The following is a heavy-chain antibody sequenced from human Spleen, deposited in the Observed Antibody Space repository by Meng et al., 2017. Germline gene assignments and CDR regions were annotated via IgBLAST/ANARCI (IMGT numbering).Heavy chain of an antibody. V-gene: IGHV4-34*01. CDR1: GGSFSGYY. D-gene: IGHD6-19*01. CDR3: AREALAVAAAPFDY. J-gene: IGHJ4*02. Sequence: SQTLSLTCAVYGGSFSGYYWSWIRQPPGKGLEWIGEINHSGSTNYNPSLKSRVTISIDTAKTQFSLKLNSVTAADTAVYYCAREALAVAAAPFDYWGQGTLVTVSS. CDR2: INHSGST.